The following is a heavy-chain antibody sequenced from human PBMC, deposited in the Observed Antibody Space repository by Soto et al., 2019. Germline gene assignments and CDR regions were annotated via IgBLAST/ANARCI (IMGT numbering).Heavy chain of an antibody. CDR1: EYTFTSYY. Sequence: QVHLVQSGAEVKKPGVSVKVSCEASEYTFTSYYIHWVRQAPGQGFEWMGIVTPSDGSPTYAPKFQGRGTMTRDTSTSTVYMELSSLRSEDTAVYYCARARMHQAPYFFDYWGQGTLVTVSS. CDR3: ARARMHQAPYFFDY. J-gene: IGHJ4*02. CDR2: VTPSDGSP. D-gene: IGHD2-8*01. V-gene: IGHV1-46*01.